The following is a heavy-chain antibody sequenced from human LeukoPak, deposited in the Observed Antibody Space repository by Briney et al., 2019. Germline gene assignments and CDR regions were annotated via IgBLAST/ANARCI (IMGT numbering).Heavy chain of an antibody. Sequence: PGGSLRLSCAASGFTFDDYAMHWVRQAPGKGLEWVSGISWNSGSIGYADPVKGRFTISRDNAKNSLYLQMNSLRAEDTAVYYCAIDPYYDILTGLSPDAFDIWGQGTMVTVSS. CDR1: GFTFDDYA. CDR3: AIDPYYDILTGLSPDAFDI. J-gene: IGHJ3*02. D-gene: IGHD3-9*01. V-gene: IGHV3-9*01. CDR2: ISWNSGSI.